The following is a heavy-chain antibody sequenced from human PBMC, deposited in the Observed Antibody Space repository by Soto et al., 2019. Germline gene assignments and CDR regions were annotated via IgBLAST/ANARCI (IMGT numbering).Heavy chain of an antibody. Sequence: LRLSCAASGFTFISYSMNWVRQAPGKGLEWVSSISSSSSYIYYADSVKGRFTISRDNAKNSLYLQMNSLRAEDTAVYYCAGITMVRDYGMDVWGQGTTVTVSS. J-gene: IGHJ6*02. CDR1: GFTFISYS. D-gene: IGHD3-10*01. CDR3: AGITMVRDYGMDV. V-gene: IGHV3-21*01. CDR2: ISSSSSYI.